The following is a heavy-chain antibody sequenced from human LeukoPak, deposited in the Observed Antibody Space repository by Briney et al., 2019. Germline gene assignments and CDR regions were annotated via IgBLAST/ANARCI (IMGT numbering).Heavy chain of an antibody. V-gene: IGHV3-7*01. J-gene: IGHJ4*02. Sequence: GGSLRLSCAASGFTFFTFWMSWVRQAPGKGLEWVAKIKQDGSERSYVDAVNVRFTISRDNSKNSLYLQMNSLRPDDTAVYYCATDKGPSSWYENDYWGQGTLVTVSS. CDR2: IKQDGSER. CDR1: GFTFFTFW. D-gene: IGHD6-13*01. CDR3: ATDKGPSSWYENDY.